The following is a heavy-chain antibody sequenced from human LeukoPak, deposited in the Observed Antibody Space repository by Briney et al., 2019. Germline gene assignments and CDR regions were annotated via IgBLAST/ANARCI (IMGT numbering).Heavy chain of an antibody. V-gene: IGHV1-46*01. Sequence: ASVKVSCKASGYTFTSYYMHWVRQAPGQGLEWMGIINPSGGSTSYAQKFQGRVTMTRDTSTSTVYMKLSSLRSEDTAVYYCARTIAAAGSLVWFDPWGQGTLVTVSS. CDR1: GYTFTSYY. CDR3: ARTIAAAGSLVWFDP. J-gene: IGHJ5*02. D-gene: IGHD6-13*01. CDR2: INPSGGST.